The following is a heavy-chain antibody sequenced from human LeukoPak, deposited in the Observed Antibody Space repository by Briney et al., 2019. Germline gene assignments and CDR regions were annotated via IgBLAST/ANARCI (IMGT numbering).Heavy chain of an antibody. Sequence: ASVKVSCKASGYTFTSYYMHWVRQAPGQGLEWMGIINPSGGSTSYAQKFQGRVTMTRDTSTSTVYMELSSLRSEDTAVYYCARVGYGYCSGGSCYSDSWFDPWGQGTLVTVSS. CDR3: ARVGYGYCSGGSCYSDSWFDP. CDR2: INPSGGST. D-gene: IGHD2-15*01. CDR1: GYTFTSYY. V-gene: IGHV1-46*01. J-gene: IGHJ5*02.